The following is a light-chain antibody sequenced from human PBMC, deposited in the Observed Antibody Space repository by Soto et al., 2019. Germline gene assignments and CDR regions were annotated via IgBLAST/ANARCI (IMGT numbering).Light chain of an antibody. Sequence: IQLTQSPSSLSASVGDRVTITCRASQGIRSALGWYQQKPGKVPKLLIYDASNLETGVPSRFSGSGSRTDFTFTISSLQAEDIATYYCQQYDNLPLTFGGGTKVDIK. CDR3: QQYDNLPLT. CDR2: DAS. J-gene: IGKJ4*01. CDR1: QGIRSA. V-gene: IGKV1-33*01.